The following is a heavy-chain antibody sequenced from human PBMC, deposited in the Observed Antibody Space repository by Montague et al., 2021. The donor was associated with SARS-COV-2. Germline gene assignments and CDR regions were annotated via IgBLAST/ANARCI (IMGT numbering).Heavy chain of an antibody. CDR1: GGSISSGSYY. Sequence: TLSLTCTVSGGSISSGSYYWSWIRQPAGKGLEWIGRIYTSGSTNYNPSLKSRVTISVDTSKNQFSLKLSSVTAADTAVYYCARFGVGTMVRGVIPAYYYYGMDVWGQGTTVTVSS. V-gene: IGHV4-61*02. D-gene: IGHD3-10*01. J-gene: IGHJ6*02. CDR2: IYTSGST. CDR3: ARFGVGTMVRGVIPAYYYYGMDV.